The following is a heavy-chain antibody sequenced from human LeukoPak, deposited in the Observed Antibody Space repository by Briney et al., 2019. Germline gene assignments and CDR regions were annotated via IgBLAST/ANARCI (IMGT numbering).Heavy chain of an antibody. D-gene: IGHD5/OR15-5a*01. CDR1: GFTFGDYA. Sequence: GGSLRLSCTASGFTFGDYAMSWFRQAPGKGLEWVGFIRSKAYGGTTEYAASVKGRFTISRDDSKSIAYLQMNSLKTEDTAVYYCTRDPGVYAVFDGYYYMDVWGKGTTVTVSS. CDR2: IRSKAYGGTT. J-gene: IGHJ6*03. V-gene: IGHV3-49*03. CDR3: TRDPGVYAVFDGYYYMDV.